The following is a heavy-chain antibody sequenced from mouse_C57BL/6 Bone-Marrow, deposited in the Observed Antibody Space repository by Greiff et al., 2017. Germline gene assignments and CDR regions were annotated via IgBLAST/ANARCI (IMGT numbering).Heavy chain of an antibody. J-gene: IGHJ2*01. CDR1: GYSITSGYY. CDR2: ISYDGSN. CDR3: ARAGYYGSSFDY. V-gene: IGHV3-6*01. Sequence: EVQLQESGPGLVKPSQSLSLTCSVTGYSITSGYYWNWIRQFPGNKLEWMGYISYDGSNNYNPSLKNRISITRDTSKNQFFLKLNSVTTEDTATYYCARAGYYGSSFDYWGQGTTLTVSS. D-gene: IGHD1-1*01.